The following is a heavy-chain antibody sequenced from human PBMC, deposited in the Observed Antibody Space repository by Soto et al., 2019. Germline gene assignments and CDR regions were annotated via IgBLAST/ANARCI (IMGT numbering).Heavy chain of an antibody. V-gene: IGHV4-30-2*01. Sequence: PSETQFLTCAVSDGSLRSGCFSWSWIRQPPGKGLEWIGYIYHSGSTNYNPSLKSRVTISVDKSKSQISLSLNSVTAADTAVYYCARDGGGGSSYGYRYFDSWCQGTLVTVSS. J-gene: IGHJ4*02. CDR2: IYHSGST. CDR3: ARDGGGGSSYGYRYFDS. D-gene: IGHD5-18*01. CDR1: DGSLRSGCFS.